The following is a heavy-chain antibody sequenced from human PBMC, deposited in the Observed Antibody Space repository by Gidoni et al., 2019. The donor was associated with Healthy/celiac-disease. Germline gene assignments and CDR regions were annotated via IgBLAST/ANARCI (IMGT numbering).Heavy chain of an antibody. CDR2: INPSGGST. J-gene: IGHJ4*02. CDR3: ARGPYDPRYSGHVHFDY. V-gene: IGHV1-46*01. CDR1: GYTFTSYY. Sequence: QVQLVQSGAEVKKPGASVKVSCKASGYTFTSYYMHWVRQAPGQGLEWMGIINPSGGSTSYAQKFQGRVTMTRDTSTSTVYMELSSLRSEDTAVYYCARGPYDPRYSGHVHFDYWGQGTLVTVSS. D-gene: IGHD5-12*01.